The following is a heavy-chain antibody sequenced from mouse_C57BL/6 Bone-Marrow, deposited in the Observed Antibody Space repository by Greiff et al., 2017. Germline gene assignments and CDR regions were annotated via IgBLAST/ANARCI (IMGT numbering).Heavy chain of an antibody. CDR2: IRNKANGYTT. D-gene: IGHD2-3*01. J-gene: IGHJ3*01. Sequence: EVQGVESGGGLVQPGGSLSLSCAASGFTFTDYYMSWVRQTPGKALEWLGFIRNKANGYTTEYSASVKGRFTISRDNSQSILSLLMNDLGAEDSASYYCARYDGSPVAYWGQGTLVTVSA. V-gene: IGHV7-3*01. CDR3: ARYDGSPVAY. CDR1: GFTFTDYY.